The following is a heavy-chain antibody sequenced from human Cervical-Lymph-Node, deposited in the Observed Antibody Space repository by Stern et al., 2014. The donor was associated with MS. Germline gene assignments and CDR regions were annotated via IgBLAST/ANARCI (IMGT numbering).Heavy chain of an antibody. J-gene: IGHJ4*02. V-gene: IGHV1-2*02. CDR3: ARDHGDSEYYFDY. Sequence: VQLVESGAEVKKPGASVKVSCKASGYTFTDYYIHWVRQAPGQGLEWMGWINPNSGDTNYAQNFQGRVTMSRDTSISTAYMEVSRPTSDDTAVYFCARDHGDSEYYFDYWGQGTLVTVSS. CDR2: INPNSGDT. D-gene: IGHD4-17*01. CDR1: GYTFTDYY.